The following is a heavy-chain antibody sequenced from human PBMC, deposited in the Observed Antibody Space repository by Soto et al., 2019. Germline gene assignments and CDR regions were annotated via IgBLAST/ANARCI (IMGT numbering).Heavy chain of an antibody. CDR2: IIPIFGTT. V-gene: IGHV1-69*01. CDR3: AGSYKYGSGTFDAFDI. D-gene: IGHD3-10*01. Sequence: QVQLVQSGTEVKKPGSSVKVSCKASGGTFSRYAISWVRQAPGQGLEWMGGIIPIFGTTNYAQRFQGRVSITADESTSTTYMELSCLRSEDTAVYYCAGSYKYGSGTFDAFDIWGQGTLVTVSS. J-gene: IGHJ3*02. CDR1: GGTFSRYA.